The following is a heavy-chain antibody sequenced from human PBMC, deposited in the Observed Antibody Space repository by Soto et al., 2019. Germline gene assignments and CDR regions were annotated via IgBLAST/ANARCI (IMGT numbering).Heavy chain of an antibody. V-gene: IGHV4-59*01. D-gene: IGHD5-12*01. Sequence: PSETLSLTCTVSCDSISSFYWRWIRQPPGKGLEWIGYIYYSGSTNYNPSLKSRVTISVDTPKNQFSLKLTSVTAADTAVYYCARGVATIGPWGQGTLVTVSS. CDR2: IYYSGST. CDR3: ARGVATIGP. CDR1: CDSISSFY. J-gene: IGHJ5*02.